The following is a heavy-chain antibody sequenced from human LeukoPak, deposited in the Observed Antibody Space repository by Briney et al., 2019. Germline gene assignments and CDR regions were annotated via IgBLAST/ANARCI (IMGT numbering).Heavy chain of an antibody. CDR3: ARSGSKVMTAISF. D-gene: IGHD2-21*02. V-gene: IGHV4-59*01. Sequence: SETLSLTCTVSGGSISNYYWSWIRQPPGKGLEWIGYIYYSGSTNYNPSLKSRVIISVDTSNNQFSLKLSSVTAADTAVYYCARSGSKVMTAISFWGQGTLVTVSS. CDR2: IYYSGST. J-gene: IGHJ4*02. CDR1: GGSISNYY.